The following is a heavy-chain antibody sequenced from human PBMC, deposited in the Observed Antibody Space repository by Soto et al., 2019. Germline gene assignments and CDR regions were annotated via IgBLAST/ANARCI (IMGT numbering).Heavy chain of an antibody. CDR1: GGSFSGYY. J-gene: IGHJ5*02. D-gene: IGHD3-3*01. CDR2: INHSGST. CDR3: ARGQKLRFLEWLSPNWFDP. V-gene: IGHV4-34*01. Sequence: QVQLQQWGAGLLKPSETLSLTCAVYGGSFSGYYWSWIRQPPGKGLGWIGEINHSGSTNYNPSLKSRVTISVDTSKNQFSLKLSSVTAADTAVYYCARGQKLRFLEWLSPNWFDPWGQGTLVTVSS.